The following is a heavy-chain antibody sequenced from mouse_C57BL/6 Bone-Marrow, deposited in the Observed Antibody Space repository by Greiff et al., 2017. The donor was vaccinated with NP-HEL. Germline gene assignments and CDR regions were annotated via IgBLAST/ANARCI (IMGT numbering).Heavy chain of an antibody. CDR2: IYPRDGST. J-gene: IGHJ1*03. V-gene: IGHV1-85*01. Sequence: VQLQQSGPELVKPGASVKLSCKASGYTFTSYDINWVKQRPGQGLEWIGWIYPRDGSTKYNEKFKGKDTLTVDTSSSTAYMELHSLTSEDSAVYFCARLGYGSSYVSYWYFDVWGTGTTVTVSS. CDR3: ARLGYGSSYVSYWYFDV. D-gene: IGHD1-1*01. CDR1: GYTFTSYD.